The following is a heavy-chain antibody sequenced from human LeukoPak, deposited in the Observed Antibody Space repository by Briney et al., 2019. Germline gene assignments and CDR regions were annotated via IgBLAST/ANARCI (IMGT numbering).Heavy chain of an antibody. CDR3: ARARVYYYGSGYPFDP. D-gene: IGHD3-10*01. V-gene: IGHV4-59*01. J-gene: IGHJ5*02. CDR1: GGSISSYY. Sequence: SETLSLTCTVPGGSISSYYGSWIRQPPGKGLEWIGYIYYSGSTNYNPSLKSRVTISVDTSKNQFSLKLSSVTAADTAVYYCARARVYYYGSGYPFDPWGQGTLVTVSS. CDR2: IYYSGST.